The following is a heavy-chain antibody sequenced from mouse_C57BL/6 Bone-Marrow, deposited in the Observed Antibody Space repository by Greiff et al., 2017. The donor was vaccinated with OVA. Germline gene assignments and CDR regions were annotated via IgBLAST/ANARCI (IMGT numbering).Heavy chain of an antibody. D-gene: IGHD1-1*01. CDR3: ARGGITTSY. Sequence: EVKLLESGGDLVKPGGSLKLSCAASGFTFSSYGMSWVRQTPDKRLEWVATISSGGSYTYYPDSVKGRFTISRDNAKNTLYLQMSSLKSEDTAMYYCARGGITTSYWGKGTLVTVSA. CDR2: ISSGGSYT. CDR1: GFTFSSYG. V-gene: IGHV5-6*01. J-gene: IGHJ3*01.